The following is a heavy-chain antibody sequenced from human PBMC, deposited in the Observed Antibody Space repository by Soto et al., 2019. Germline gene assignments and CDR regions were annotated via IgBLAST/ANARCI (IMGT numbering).Heavy chain of an antibody. D-gene: IGHD6-6*01. V-gene: IGHV5-51*01. CDR2: IYPGDSDT. Sequence: PGESLKISCKGSGYNFTSYWIGWVRQMPGKGLEWMGIIYPGDSDTRYSPSFQGQVTISADKSISTAYLPWSSLKASDTAMYYCASTYSSAYLSFYGMDVLGQVTTITVAS. CDR3: ASTYSSAYLSFYGMDV. J-gene: IGHJ6*01. CDR1: GYNFTSYW.